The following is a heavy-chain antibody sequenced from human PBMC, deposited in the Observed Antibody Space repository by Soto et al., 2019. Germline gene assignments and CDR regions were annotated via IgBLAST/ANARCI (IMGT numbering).Heavy chain of an antibody. Sequence: ASVQFSCKTSGYSFTSYAMHWVRQAPGQRLEWLGWINADNGDTKYSQKFSGRVTITRDTSANTAFMELSSLRSEDTAMYYCARELQGLYYFDFWGQGTLVTVSS. CDR1: GYSFTSYA. CDR2: INADNGDT. D-gene: IGHD4-4*01. V-gene: IGHV1-3*01. CDR3: ARELQGLYYFDF. J-gene: IGHJ4*02.